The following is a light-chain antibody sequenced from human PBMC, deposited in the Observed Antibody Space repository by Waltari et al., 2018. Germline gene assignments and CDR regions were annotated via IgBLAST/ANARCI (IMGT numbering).Light chain of an antibody. Sequence: DFVMIQSPLSLPVTPGEPASISCRSSQSLLFSDGNYYLDWYRQRPGQSPQLLIYFASHRASGVPDRFSGSGSGTDFTLKISRVEAEDVGVYYCMQALQTPWTFGPGTKVEIK. CDR1: QSLLFSDGNYY. J-gene: IGKJ1*01. CDR3: MQALQTPWT. CDR2: FAS. V-gene: IGKV2-28*01.